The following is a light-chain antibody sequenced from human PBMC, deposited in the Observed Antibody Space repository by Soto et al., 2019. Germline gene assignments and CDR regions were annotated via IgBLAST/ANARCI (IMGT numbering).Light chain of an antibody. CDR3: AAWDDSLNGRYV. CDR2: SNN. Sequence: QSVLPQPPSASVTPGQRVTISCSGSSSNIGSNTVNWYQQLPGTAPKLLIYSNNQRPSGVPARFSGSKSGTSASLAISGLQSEDEADYYCAAWDDSLNGRYVFGTGTKVTVL. CDR1: SSNIGSNT. V-gene: IGLV1-44*01. J-gene: IGLJ1*01.